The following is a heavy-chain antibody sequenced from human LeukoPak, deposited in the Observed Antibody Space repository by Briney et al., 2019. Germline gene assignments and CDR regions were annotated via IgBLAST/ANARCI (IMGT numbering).Heavy chain of an antibody. CDR3: ARDAANYCDSSGYYHYGGAY. V-gene: IGHV1-46*01. J-gene: IGHJ4*02. Sequence: ASVKVSCKASGYTFTSYYMHWVRQAPGQGLEWMGIINPSGGSTSYAQKFQGRVTMTRDTSTSTVYMELSSLRSEDTAVYYCARDAANYCDSSGYYHYGGAYWGQGTLVTVSS. CDR1: GYTFTSYY. D-gene: IGHD3-22*01. CDR2: INPSGGST.